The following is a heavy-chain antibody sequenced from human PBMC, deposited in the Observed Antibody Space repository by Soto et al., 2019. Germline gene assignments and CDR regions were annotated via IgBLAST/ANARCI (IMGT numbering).Heavy chain of an antibody. V-gene: IGHV4-59*01. CDR3: ASVPSRAYFAWLDL. Sequence: PSEPLSLTCSVSGATISSYYWTWIRQPPGGGLEWIGYMHHTQGSNDNPSLRGRVHMSIYTSMNQFSLRLTSVTAADTAVSYCASVPSRAYFAWLDLWGHRTMVTVSS. D-gene: IGHD3-9*01. CDR2: MHHTQGS. J-gene: IGHJ2*01. CDR1: GATISSYY.